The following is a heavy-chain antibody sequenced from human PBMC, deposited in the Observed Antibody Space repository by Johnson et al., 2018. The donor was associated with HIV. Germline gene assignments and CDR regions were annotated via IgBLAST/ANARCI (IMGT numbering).Heavy chain of an antibody. CDR3: AKGRSGAGGAFDI. J-gene: IGHJ3*02. V-gene: IGHV3-23*04. D-gene: IGHD1-26*01. CDR1: GFTFSSYA. Sequence: VQLVESGGGVVQPGRSLRLSCAASGFTFSSYAMHWVRQAPGKGLEWVSAISGSCGSTYYADSVKGRFTISSDNSKNTLYLQMNSLRAEDTAVYYCAKGRSGAGGAFDIWGQGTMVTVSS. CDR2: ISGSCGST.